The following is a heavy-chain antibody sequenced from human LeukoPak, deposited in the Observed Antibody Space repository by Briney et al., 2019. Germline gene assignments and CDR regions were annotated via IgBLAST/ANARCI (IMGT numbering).Heavy chain of an antibody. D-gene: IGHD2-21*01. CDR1: GFTFSSYS. V-gene: IGHV3-21*04. J-gene: IGHJ4*02. CDR3: AKEVAHFVSVGYFDY. CDR2: ISTSSIYT. Sequence: PGGSLRLSCTASGFTFSSYSMNWVRQAPGKGLEWVSFISTSSIYTYYADSVKGRFTISRHNAKNSLYLQMNSLRAEDTAVYYCAKEVAHFVSVGYFDYWGQGTLVTVSS.